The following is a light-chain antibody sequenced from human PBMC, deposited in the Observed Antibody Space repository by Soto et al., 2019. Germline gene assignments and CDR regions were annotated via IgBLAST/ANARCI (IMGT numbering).Light chain of an antibody. CDR3: QQYGSSPRT. CDR1: QSVSSSH. J-gene: IGKJ2*01. Sequence: EIVLTQSPGTLSLSPGERATLSCRASQSVSSSHLAWYQQKPGQAPRLLIYGASNRATGIPDRFSGSESGTDFTLSISRLEPEDFAVYYCQQYGSSPRTFGQGTKLEIK. V-gene: IGKV3-20*01. CDR2: GAS.